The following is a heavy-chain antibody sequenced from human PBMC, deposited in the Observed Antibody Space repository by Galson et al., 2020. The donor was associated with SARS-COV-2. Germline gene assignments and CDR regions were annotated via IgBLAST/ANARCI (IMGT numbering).Heavy chain of an antibody. CDR3: ARAYGDYYFDY. CDR1: GFTVSSNY. CDR2: IYSGGST. V-gene: IGHV3-53*04. Sequence: GGPLRLSCAASGFTVSSNYMSWVRQAPGKGLEWVSVIYSGGSTYYADSVKGRFTISRHNSKNTLYLQMNSLRAEHTAVYYCARAYGDYYFDYWGQGTLVTVSS. J-gene: IGHJ4*02. D-gene: IGHD4-17*01.